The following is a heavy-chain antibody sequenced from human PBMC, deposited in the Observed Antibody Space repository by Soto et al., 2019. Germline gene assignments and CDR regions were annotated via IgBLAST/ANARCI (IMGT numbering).Heavy chain of an antibody. CDR3: AGGGVRGVVTRTRDYYGMDV. J-gene: IGHJ6*02. V-gene: IGHV5-51*01. CDR2: VYPGDSDT. Sequence: PGESLKISCKASGYSFTTYWIGWVRQMPGKGLECMGIVYPGDSDTKYSPSLQGQVSISADTSISTAYLQWSSLKASDTAMYYCAGGGVRGVVTRTRDYYGMDVWGQGTTVTVSS. D-gene: IGHD3-10*01. CDR1: GYSFTTYW.